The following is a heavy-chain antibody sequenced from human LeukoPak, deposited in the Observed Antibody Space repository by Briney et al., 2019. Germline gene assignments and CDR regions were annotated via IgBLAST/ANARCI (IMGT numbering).Heavy chain of an antibody. J-gene: IGHJ4*02. CDR3: ARVFRAYGSGSYADY. Sequence: PSETLSLTCTVSGGSISSYYWSWLRQPPGKGLEWIGYIYYSGSTNYNPSLKSRVTISVDTSKNQFSLKLSSVTAADTAVYYCARVFRAYGSGSYADYWGQGTLVTVSS. CDR2: IYYSGST. V-gene: IGHV4-59*13. D-gene: IGHD3-10*01. CDR1: GGSISSYY.